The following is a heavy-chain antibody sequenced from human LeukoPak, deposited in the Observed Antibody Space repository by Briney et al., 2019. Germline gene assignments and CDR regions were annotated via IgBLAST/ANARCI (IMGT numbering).Heavy chain of an antibody. V-gene: IGHV3-7*01. J-gene: IGHJ6*02. CDR3: ARDVYDILPYYYGMDV. Sequence: GGSLRLSCAASGFTFSSYWMSWVRQAPGKGLEWVANKKQDGSEKYYVDSVKGRFTISRDNAKNSLYLQMNSLRAEDTAVYYCARDVYDILPYYYGMDVWGQGTTVTVSS. CDR1: GFTFSSYW. CDR2: KKQDGSEK. D-gene: IGHD3-9*01.